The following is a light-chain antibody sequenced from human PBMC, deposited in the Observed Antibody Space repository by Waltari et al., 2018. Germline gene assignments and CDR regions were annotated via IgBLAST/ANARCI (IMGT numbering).Light chain of an antibody. J-gene: IGLJ1*01. CDR2: GKN. V-gene: IGLV3-19*01. CDR1: SLRSYY. CDR3: NSRDSSGDHP. Sequence: SSELTQDPAVSVALGQTVRITCQGDSLRSYYASWYQQKLGQAPVLVIYGKNNRPSGIPDRFSSSSSGNTASLTITGAQAEDEADYYCNSRDSSGDHPFGTGTKVTVL.